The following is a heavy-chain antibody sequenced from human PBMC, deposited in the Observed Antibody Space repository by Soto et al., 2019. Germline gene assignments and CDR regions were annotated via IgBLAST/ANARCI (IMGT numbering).Heavy chain of an antibody. CDR1: GFPFSNYA. V-gene: IGHV3-23*01. Sequence: GGSLRLSCVASGFPFSNYAMTWVRQAPGKGLEWVSALSGSGVSTYYADSVMGRFTISRDNSKNTVYLQMNSLRAEDTAVYYCAKIESRFFYDSTGYYPFDYWGQGTLVTSPQ. CDR2: LSGSGVST. CDR3: AKIESRFFYDSTGYYPFDY. J-gene: IGHJ4*02. D-gene: IGHD3-22*01.